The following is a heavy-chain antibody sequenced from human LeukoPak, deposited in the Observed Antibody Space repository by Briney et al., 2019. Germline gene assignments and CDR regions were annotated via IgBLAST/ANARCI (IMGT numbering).Heavy chain of an antibody. V-gene: IGHV4-59*01. D-gene: IGHD3-9*01. CDR3: ARSHETCYHILTD. J-gene: IGHJ4*02. CDR2: IYYTGST. Sequence: PSESLSLTCSVSGGSITGYFWSWSRQSPGKGLEWIGYIYYTGSTNYNPSLKSRVTMSVETSKNQISLRLSSVTAADTAIYYCARSHETCYHILTDWGQGGQVTVSS. CDR1: GGSITGYF.